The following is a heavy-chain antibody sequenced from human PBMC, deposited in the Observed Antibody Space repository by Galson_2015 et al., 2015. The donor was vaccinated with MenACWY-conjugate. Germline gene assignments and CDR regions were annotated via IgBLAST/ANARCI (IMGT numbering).Heavy chain of an antibody. CDR3: TTHTPDSWGGLLFHFYMDV. D-gene: IGHD2-21*01. Sequence: SLRLSCAGSAFTFSNTYMSWVRQAPGKGLEWVGRIKSQTDGGKIDYAAPVKGRFTISRDDSKNTLHLQMISLKIEDTAVYYCTTHTPDSWGGLLFHFYMDVWGKGTTVTVSS. CDR1: AFTFSNTY. V-gene: IGHV3-15*01. CDR2: IKSQTDGGKI. J-gene: IGHJ6*03.